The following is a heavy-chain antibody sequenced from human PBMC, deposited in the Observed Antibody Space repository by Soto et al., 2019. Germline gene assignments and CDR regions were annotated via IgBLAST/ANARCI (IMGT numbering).Heavy chain of an antibody. J-gene: IGHJ4*02. V-gene: IGHV4-59*01. D-gene: IGHD4-17*01. Sequence: SETLSLTCTVSGGSISSYYWSWIRQPPGKGLEWIGYIYYSGSTNYNPSLKSRVTISVDTSKNQFSLKLSSVTASDTAVYYCARGTDYGDYGYWGQGTLVTVPQ. CDR3: ARGTDYGDYGY. CDR1: GGSISSYY. CDR2: IYYSGST.